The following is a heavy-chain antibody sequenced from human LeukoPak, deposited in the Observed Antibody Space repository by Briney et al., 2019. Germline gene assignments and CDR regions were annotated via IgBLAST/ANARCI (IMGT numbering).Heavy chain of an antibody. Sequence: GGSLRLSCAASGFTFSSYWMSWVRQAPGKGLEWVANIKQDGSEKYYVDSVKGRFTISRDNAKNSLYLQMNSLRAEDTAVYYCTRAGQLSTPRYYYYYYMDVWGKGTTVTASS. J-gene: IGHJ6*03. D-gene: IGHD2-2*01. CDR2: IKQDGSEK. V-gene: IGHV3-7*01. CDR3: TRAGQLSTPRYYYYYYMDV. CDR1: GFTFSSYW.